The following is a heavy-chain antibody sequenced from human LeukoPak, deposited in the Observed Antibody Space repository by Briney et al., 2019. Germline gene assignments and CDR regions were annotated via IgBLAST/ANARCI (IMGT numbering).Heavy chain of an antibody. Sequence: GRSLRLSCAASGFTFSSYAMHWVRQAPGKGLEWVAVISYDGSNKYYADSVKGRFTISRDNSKNTLYLQMNSLRAEDTAVYYCARHTMVRVYYYFDYWGQGTLVTVSS. D-gene: IGHD3-10*01. CDR2: ISYDGSNK. CDR1: GFTFSSYA. CDR3: ARHTMVRVYYYFDY. J-gene: IGHJ4*02. V-gene: IGHV3-30*04.